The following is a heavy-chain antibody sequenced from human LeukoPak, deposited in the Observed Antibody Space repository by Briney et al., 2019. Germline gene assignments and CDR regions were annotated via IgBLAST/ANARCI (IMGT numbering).Heavy chain of an antibody. D-gene: IGHD6-19*01. V-gene: IGHV3-48*03. J-gene: IGHJ4*02. CDR2: ISSSGSTI. CDR1: GFTFSSYE. Sequence: PGGSLRLSCAASGFTFSSYEMNWVRQAPGKGLEWVSYISSSGSTIYYADSVKGRFTISRDNAKNSLYLQTNSLRAEDTAVYYCARVYGAVAGYDYWGQGTLVTVSS. CDR3: ARVYGAVAGYDY.